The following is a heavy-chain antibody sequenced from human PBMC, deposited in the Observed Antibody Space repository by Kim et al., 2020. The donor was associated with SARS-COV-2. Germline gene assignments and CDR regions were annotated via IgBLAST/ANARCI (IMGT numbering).Heavy chain of an antibody. J-gene: IGHJ3*02. D-gene: IGHD6-13*01. V-gene: IGHV7-4-1*02. Sequence: ASVKVSCKASGYTFTSYAMNWVLQAPGQGLEWMGWINTNTGNPTYAQGFTGRFVFSLDTSVSTAYLQISSLKADDTAVFYCARLAAGNVDAFDIWGQGTMVTVSS. CDR3: ARLAAGNVDAFDI. CDR2: INTNTGNP. CDR1: GYTFTSYA.